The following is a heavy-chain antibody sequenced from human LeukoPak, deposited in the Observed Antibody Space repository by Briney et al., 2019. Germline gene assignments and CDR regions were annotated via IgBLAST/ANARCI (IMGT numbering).Heavy chain of an antibody. V-gene: IGHV3-11*04. CDR3: ARDSGGGYFDF. CDR2: ISTSGSST. J-gene: IGHJ4*02. D-gene: IGHD6-25*01. CDR1: GFTFSSYA. Sequence: GGSLRLSCAASGFTFSSYAMSWIRQGPGKGLEWVSYISTSGSSTYYADSVEGRFTISRDNAKNSLYLQMNSLRPEDTALYYCARDSGGGYFDFWGQGTLVTVSS.